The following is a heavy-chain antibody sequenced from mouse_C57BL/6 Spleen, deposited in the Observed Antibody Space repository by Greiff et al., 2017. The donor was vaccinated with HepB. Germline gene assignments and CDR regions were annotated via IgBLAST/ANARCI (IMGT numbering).Heavy chain of an antibody. CDR1: GYAFSSSW. Sequence: LVKPGASVKISCKASGYAFSSSWMNWVKQRPGKGLEWIGRIYPGDGDTNYNGKFKGKATLTADKSSSTAYMQLSSLTSEDSAVYFCAKAHYSNYGYFDVWGTGTTVTVSS. D-gene: IGHD2-5*01. V-gene: IGHV1-82*01. J-gene: IGHJ1*03. CDR3: AKAHYSNYGYFDV. CDR2: IYPGDGDT.